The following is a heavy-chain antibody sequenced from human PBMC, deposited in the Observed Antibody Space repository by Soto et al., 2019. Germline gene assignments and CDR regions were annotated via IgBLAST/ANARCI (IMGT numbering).Heavy chain of an antibody. CDR3: ARGGYCSSTSCIPDWFDP. Sequence: ASVKVSCKASGYTFTGYYMHWVRQAPGQGLEWMGWINPNSGGTNYAQKFQGWVTMTRDTSISTAYMELSRLRSEDTAVYYCARGGYCSSTSCIPDWFDPWGQGTLVTVSS. CDR1: GYTFTGYY. D-gene: IGHD2-2*01. CDR2: INPNSGGT. J-gene: IGHJ5*02. V-gene: IGHV1-2*04.